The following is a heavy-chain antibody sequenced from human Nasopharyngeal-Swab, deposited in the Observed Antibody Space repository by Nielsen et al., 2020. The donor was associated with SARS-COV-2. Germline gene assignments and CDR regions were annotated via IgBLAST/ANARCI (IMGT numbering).Heavy chain of an antibody. CDR2: ISWNSGSI. CDR3: AKLLDGPSSGWHESSAFDI. J-gene: IGHJ3*02. CDR1: GFTFDDYA. Sequence: GGSLRLSCAASGFTFDDYAMHWVRQAPGKGLEGFSGISWNSGSIGYADSVKGRFTISRDNAKNSLYLQMNSLRAEETALYYCAKLLDGPSSGWHESSAFDIWGQGTMVTVSS. D-gene: IGHD6-19*01. V-gene: IGHV3-9*01.